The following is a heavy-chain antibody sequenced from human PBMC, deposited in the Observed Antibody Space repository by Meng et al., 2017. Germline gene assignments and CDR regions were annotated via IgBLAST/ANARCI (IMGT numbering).Heavy chain of an antibody. Sequence: GQSGGGLCQAVCSLKLSCAASGLTFSRYSLNGVRQAPGKGLEWVSSISSRSSYIYYADSVKGRFTISRDNAKNSLYLQMNSLRAEDTAVYYCARGMDSSGYYPSLWGQGTLVTVSS. CDR2: ISSRSSYI. D-gene: IGHD3-22*01. CDR1: GLTFSRYS. V-gene: IGHV3-21*01. CDR3: ARGMDSSGYYPSL. J-gene: IGHJ4*02.